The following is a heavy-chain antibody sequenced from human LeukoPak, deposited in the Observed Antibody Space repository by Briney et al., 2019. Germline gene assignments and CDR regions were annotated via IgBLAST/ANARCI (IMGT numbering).Heavy chain of an antibody. D-gene: IGHD1-1*01. J-gene: IGHJ4*02. Sequence: GGSLRLSCAASGFTFSDFYMSWMRQAPGKGLEWLSYISSSGSTMYYADSVKGRFTVSRDNAKNSLYLQLNTLRAEDTAVYYCARATRIPDYWGQGTLVTVCS. CDR3: ARATRIPDY. CDR1: GFTFSDFY. CDR2: ISSSGSTM. V-gene: IGHV3-11*01.